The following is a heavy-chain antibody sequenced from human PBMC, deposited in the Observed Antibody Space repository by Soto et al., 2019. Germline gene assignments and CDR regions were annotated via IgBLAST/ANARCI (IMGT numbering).Heavy chain of an antibody. V-gene: IGHV1-2*02. D-gene: IGHD3-10*01. Sequence: ASVKVSCKASGYTFTDYYIHWVRQAPGQGLEWVGWINPKSGGTSYAQQFQGRVTMAGDTSTTTAYMDLSSLRSDDTAVYYCARFWFGDTDYFDYWGQGTLVTVSS. CDR1: GYTFTDYY. CDR3: ARFWFGDTDYFDY. CDR2: INPKSGGT. J-gene: IGHJ4*02.